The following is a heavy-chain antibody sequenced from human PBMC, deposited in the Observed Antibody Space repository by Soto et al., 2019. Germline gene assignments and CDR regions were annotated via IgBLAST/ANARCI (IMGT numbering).Heavy chain of an antibody. D-gene: IGHD6-13*01. V-gene: IGHV3-23*01. Sequence: GGSLRLSCAASGFPFSDHAMHWVRQTPGKGLEWVSAITGRGDSTYYADSVRGRFTISRDNSKSTLYLQMNSLRAEDTALYYCAKSFSSNWYDYFDYWGQGSLVTVSS. CDR1: GFPFSDHA. CDR3: AKSFSSNWYDYFDY. J-gene: IGHJ4*02. CDR2: ITGRGDST.